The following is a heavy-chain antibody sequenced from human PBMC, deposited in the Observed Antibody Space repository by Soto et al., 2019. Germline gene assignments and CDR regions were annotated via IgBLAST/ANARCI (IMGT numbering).Heavy chain of an antibody. CDR2: ISGSGGSS. CDR3: AKKSTDSSGYSDY. Sequence: PGGSLRLSCATSGFTVSNYAMSWVRQAPGKGLEWVSGISGSGGSSYYADSVKGRFTISRDNPKNTLNLQMDSLRAEDTAVYYCAKKSTDSSGYSDYWGQGTVVTVSS. D-gene: IGHD2-2*01. V-gene: IGHV3-23*01. CDR1: GFTVSNYA. J-gene: IGHJ4*02.